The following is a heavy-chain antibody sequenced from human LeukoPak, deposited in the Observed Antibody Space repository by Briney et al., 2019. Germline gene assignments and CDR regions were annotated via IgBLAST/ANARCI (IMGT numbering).Heavy chain of an antibody. D-gene: IGHD2-2*01. CDR2: ISSSGSTI. J-gene: IGHJ5*02. V-gene: IGHV3-48*03. CDR3: ARFGRSTSGKAPRPNWFGP. CDR1: GFTFSSYE. Sequence: GGSLRLSCAASGFTFSSYEMNWVRQAPGKGLEWVSYISSSGSTIYYADSVKGRFTISRDNAKNSLYLQMNSLRAEDTAVYYCARFGRSTSGKAPRPNWFGPWGQGTLVTVSS.